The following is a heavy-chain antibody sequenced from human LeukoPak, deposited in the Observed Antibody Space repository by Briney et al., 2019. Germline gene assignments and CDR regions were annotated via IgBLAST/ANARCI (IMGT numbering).Heavy chain of an antibody. J-gene: IGHJ6*02. CDR2: ISYDGSNK. D-gene: IGHD6-13*01. Sequence: PGRSLRLSCAASGLTFSSYGMHWVRQAPGKGLEWVAVISYDGSNKYYADSVKGRFTISRDNSKNTLYLQMNSLRAEDTAVYYCANQQIAAAYHYYYYGMDVWGQGTTVTVSS. CDR3: ANQQIAAAYHYYYYGMDV. CDR1: GLTFSSYG. V-gene: IGHV3-30*18.